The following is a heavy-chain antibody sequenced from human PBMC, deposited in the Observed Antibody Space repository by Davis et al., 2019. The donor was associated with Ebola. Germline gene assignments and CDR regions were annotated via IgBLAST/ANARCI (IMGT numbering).Heavy chain of an antibody. CDR2: ISSSGGTT. Sequence: GESLKISCITSGFTFTANSMNWVRQAPGKGLEWISYISSSGGTTYYEDLVQGRFTISRDNAKQSLYLQMNRLRCEDTAVYYCVSASSGSYYSVFDNWGQGSLVTVTS. CDR3: VSASSGSYYSVFDN. V-gene: IGHV3-48*04. D-gene: IGHD1-26*01. J-gene: IGHJ4*02. CDR1: GFTFTANS.